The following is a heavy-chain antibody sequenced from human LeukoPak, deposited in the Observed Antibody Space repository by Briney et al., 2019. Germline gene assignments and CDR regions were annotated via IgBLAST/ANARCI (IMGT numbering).Heavy chain of an antibody. CDR3: ARDRGYSYGYTFDY. CDR2: ISSSSSYI. D-gene: IGHD5-18*01. Sequence: GGSLRLSCAASGFTFSNYSMNWVRQAPGKGLEWVSSISSSSSYIYYADSVKGRFTISRDNAKNSLYLQMNSLRAEDTAVYYCARDRGYSYGYTFDYWGQGTLVTVSS. V-gene: IGHV3-21*01. J-gene: IGHJ4*02. CDR1: GFTFSNYS.